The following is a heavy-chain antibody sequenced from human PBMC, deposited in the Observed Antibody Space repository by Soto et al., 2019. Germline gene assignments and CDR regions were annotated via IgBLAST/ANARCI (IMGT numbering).Heavy chain of an antibody. CDR1: GYTFTSYG. CDR3: ARASDDSYGLLVAARDYYYYYGMDV. D-gene: IGHD5-18*01. Sequence: QVQLVQSGAEVKKPGASVKVSCKASGYTFTSYGSSWVRQAPGQGLEWMGWISAYNGNTNYAQKLQGRVTMTTDTTTSTAYMELRSLRSDDTAVYYCARASDDSYGLLVAARDYYYYYGMDVWGQGTTVTVSS. V-gene: IGHV1-18*01. CDR2: ISAYNGNT. J-gene: IGHJ6*02.